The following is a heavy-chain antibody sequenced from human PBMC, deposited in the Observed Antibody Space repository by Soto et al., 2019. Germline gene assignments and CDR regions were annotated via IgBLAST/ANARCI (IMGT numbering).Heavy chain of an antibody. Sequence: SETQSLTCTVSGGSISSSSYYWSWIRQPPGKGLEWIGSIYYSGSTYYNPSLKSRVTISVDTSKNQFSLKLSSVTAADTAVYYCARGRQARVAGTALHYGMDVWGQGTTVTVSS. CDR2: IYYSGST. J-gene: IGHJ6*02. CDR1: GGSISSSSYY. V-gene: IGHV4-39*01. CDR3: ARGRQARVAGTALHYGMDV. D-gene: IGHD6-19*01.